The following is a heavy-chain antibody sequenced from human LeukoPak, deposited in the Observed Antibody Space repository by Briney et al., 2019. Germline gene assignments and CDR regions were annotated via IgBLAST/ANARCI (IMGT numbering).Heavy chain of an antibody. V-gene: IGHV3-9*01. D-gene: IGHD2-2*02. CDR2: ISWNSGSI. CDR1: GFTFDDYA. J-gene: IGHJ6*03. CDR3: AKDLIVVVPAAIATSTTYYYYYMDV. Sequence: PGGSLRLSCAASGFTFDDYAMHWVRQAPGKGPEWVSGISWNSGSIGYADSVKGRFTISRDNAKNSLYLQMNSLRAEDTALYYCAKDLIVVVPAAIATSTTYYYYYMDVWGKGTTVTVSS.